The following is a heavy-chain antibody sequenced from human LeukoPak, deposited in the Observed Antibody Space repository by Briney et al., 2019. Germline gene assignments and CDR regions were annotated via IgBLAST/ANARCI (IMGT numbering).Heavy chain of an antibody. CDR3: AKGRGWEASYYYYYMDV. D-gene: IGHD1-26*01. V-gene: IGHV3-7*01. Sequence: PGGSLTLSCAASGFTFSNYWMTWVRRAPGKGLEWVANIRRDGSETHYVDSVMGRFTISRDNAKNSLYLQMNSLRAEDTAVYYCAKGRGWEASYYYYYMDVWGKGTTVTISS. J-gene: IGHJ6*03. CDR1: GFTFSNYW. CDR2: IRRDGSET.